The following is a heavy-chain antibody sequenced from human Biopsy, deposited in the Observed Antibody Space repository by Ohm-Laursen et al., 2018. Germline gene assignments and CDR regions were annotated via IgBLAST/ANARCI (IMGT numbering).Heavy chain of an antibody. CDR2: IYYSWTT. V-gene: IGHV4-61*08. CDR3: ARAYFYGMGTSNYFLDS. CDR1: GGSVRSPDHR. D-gene: IGHD3-10*01. Sequence: ETLSLTCIVSGGSVRSPDHRWNWVRRAPGKGLEWIGNIYYSWTTLYNPSLSGRVTMDLDRSTNQFSLKLKSVTSADTAVYFCARAYFYGMGTSNYFLDSWGQGALVTVSS. J-gene: IGHJ4*02.